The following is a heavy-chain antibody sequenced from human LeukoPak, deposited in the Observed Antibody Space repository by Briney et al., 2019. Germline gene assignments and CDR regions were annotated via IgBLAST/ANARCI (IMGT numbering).Heavy chain of an antibody. Sequence: SVKVSCKASGGTFSSYAISWVRQAPGQGLKWMGRIIPILGIANYAQKFQGRVTITADKSTSTAYMELSSLRSEDTAVYYCARYLSSLYYYYGMDVWGQGTTVTVSS. V-gene: IGHV1-69*04. J-gene: IGHJ6*02. CDR3: ARYLSSLYYYYGMDV. CDR1: GGTFSSYA. CDR2: IIPILGIA.